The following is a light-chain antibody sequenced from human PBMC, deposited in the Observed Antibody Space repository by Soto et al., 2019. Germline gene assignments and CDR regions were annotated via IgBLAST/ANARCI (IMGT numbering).Light chain of an antibody. CDR1: ESVSSK. CDR3: QQYNNWPPVT. CDR2: GVS. Sequence: EIVMTQSPDTLSVSPGERATLSCRASESVSSKLAWYQQKPGQAPRLLMYGVSTRATGIPARFSGSGSGTEFTLTISSLQSEDFAVYYCQQYNNWPPVTFGQGTRLGIK. J-gene: IGKJ5*01. V-gene: IGKV3-15*01.